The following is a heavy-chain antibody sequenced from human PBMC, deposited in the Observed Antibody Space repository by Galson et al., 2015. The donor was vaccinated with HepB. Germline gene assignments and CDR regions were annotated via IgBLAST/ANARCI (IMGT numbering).Heavy chain of an antibody. CDR2: ISYDGSNK. Sequence: PLRLACADYGFTFSISGLHWVRQAPGEGLGWVPVISYDGSNKYYADSVKGRFTIPRDNSKNTLYLQMNSLRAEDTAVYYCAKGRYSSGWTNYYYYYGMDVWGQGTTVTVSS. D-gene: IGHD6-19*01. CDR1: GFTFSISG. CDR3: AKGRYSSGWTNYYYYYGMDV. V-gene: IGHV3-30*18. J-gene: IGHJ6*02.